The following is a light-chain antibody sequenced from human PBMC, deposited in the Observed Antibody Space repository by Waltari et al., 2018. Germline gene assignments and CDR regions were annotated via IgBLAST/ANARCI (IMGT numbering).Light chain of an antibody. CDR3: QQSYSTPLT. J-gene: IGKJ4*01. Sequence: DIQMTQSPSSLSTSVGDRVTITCRASQSISSYLNWYQQKPGKAPKLLIYAASSLQSGVPSRFSGSGSGTDFTLTISSLQCEDFVTYYCQQSYSTPLTFGGGTKVEIK. CDR1: QSISSY. CDR2: AAS. V-gene: IGKV1-39*01.